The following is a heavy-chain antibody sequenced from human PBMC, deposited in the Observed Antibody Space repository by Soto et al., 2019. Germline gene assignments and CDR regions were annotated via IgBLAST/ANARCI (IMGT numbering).Heavy chain of an antibody. D-gene: IGHD6-19*01. V-gene: IGHV4-4*02. CDR1: GDSISSMNW. CDR2: IHHSGST. J-gene: IGHJ5*02. Sequence: PSETLSLTCAVSGDSISSMNWWSWVRQPPGKGLEWIGEIHHSGSTNYNPSLKSRVTISIDTSKNEFSLRLTSVNVADTAVYYCVREDSSGWVQWLDPWGQGTLVTVSS. CDR3: VREDSSGWVQWLDP.